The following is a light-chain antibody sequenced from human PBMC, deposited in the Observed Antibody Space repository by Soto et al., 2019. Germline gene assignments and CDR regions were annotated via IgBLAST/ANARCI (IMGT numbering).Light chain of an antibody. Sequence: EIVLTQSPGTLSLSPGERATLSCRASQSVSSSYLAWYQQKPGQAPRLLIYGASSRATGIPDRFSGSGSGTDFTLTIGRLEPEDSARYSCQQYDTSPPTFGQGTKVDIK. CDR3: QQYDTSPPT. J-gene: IGKJ1*01. CDR1: QSVSSSY. CDR2: GAS. V-gene: IGKV3-20*01.